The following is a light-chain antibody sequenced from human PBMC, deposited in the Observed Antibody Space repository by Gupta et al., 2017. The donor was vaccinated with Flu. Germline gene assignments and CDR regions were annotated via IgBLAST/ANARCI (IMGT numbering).Light chain of an antibody. CDR3: MQALQTPYN. CDR2: MGS. J-gene: IGKJ2*01. CDR1: QSLLYSNGDNF. Sequence: VTRGEPASIDCSASQSLLYSNGDNFLDWYLQRQGQSQQLLIYMGSHRASGVPDRFSGSGSGTDFTLTISRVEAEDVGVYYCMQALQTPYNFGQGTKLEIK. V-gene: IGKV2-28*01.